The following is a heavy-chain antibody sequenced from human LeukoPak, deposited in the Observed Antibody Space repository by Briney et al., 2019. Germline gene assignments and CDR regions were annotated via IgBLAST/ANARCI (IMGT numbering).Heavy chain of an antibody. CDR3: ASSSAMVTHSFDY. CDR2: MYYSGST. D-gene: IGHD5-18*01. CDR1: GGSISSSSYY. V-gene: IGHV4-39*01. J-gene: IGHJ4*02. Sequence: PSETLSLTCSVSGGSISSSSYYWAWIRQPPGKELQWISSMYYSGSTYYNPFLRSRVTMSVDTSKNQFSLKLTSVTAADTAVYYCASSSAMVTHSFDYWGQGTLVTVSS.